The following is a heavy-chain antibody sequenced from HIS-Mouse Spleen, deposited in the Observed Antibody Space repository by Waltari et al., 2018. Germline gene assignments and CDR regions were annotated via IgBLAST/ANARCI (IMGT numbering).Heavy chain of an antibody. CDR1: GGSISSSSYY. CDR2: IYYSGST. J-gene: IGHJ2*01. D-gene: IGHD6-13*01. CDR3: AREIPYSSSWYDWYFDL. Sequence: QLQLQESGPGLVKPSETLSLTCTVSGGSISSSSYYWGGIRQPPGKGLEWIGSIYYSGSTYYNPSLKSRVTISVDTSKNQFSLKLSSVTAADTAVYYCAREIPYSSSWYDWYFDLWGRGTLVTVPS. V-gene: IGHV4-39*07.